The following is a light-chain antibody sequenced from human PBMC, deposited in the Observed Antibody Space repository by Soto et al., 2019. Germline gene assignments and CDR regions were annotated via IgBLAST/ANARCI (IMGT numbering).Light chain of an antibody. V-gene: IGKV1-5*01. CDR2: DAS. CDR1: QSISSW. CDR3: QQYSSYSKT. Sequence: DIQMTQSPSTLSASVGDRLTITCRASQSISSWLAWYQQRPGKAPKLLIFDASSLESGVPSRFSGSGSGTEFTLTISSLQPDEFATYYCQQYSSYSKTFGQWTKVDIK. J-gene: IGKJ1*01.